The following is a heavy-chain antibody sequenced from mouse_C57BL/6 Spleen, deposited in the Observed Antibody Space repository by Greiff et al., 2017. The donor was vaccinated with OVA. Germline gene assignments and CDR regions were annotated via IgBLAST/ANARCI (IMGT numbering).Heavy chain of an antibody. CDR3: ARHYDAMDY. D-gene: IGHD1-1*02. V-gene: IGHV5-6*01. J-gene: IGHJ4*01. CDR2: ISSGGSYT. Sequence: EVQLVESGGDLVKPGGSLKLSCAASGFTFSSYGMSWVRQTPDKRLEWVATISSGGSYTYYPDSVKGRFTISRDNAKNTLYLQKSSLKSEDTAMYYGARHYDAMDYWGQGTSVTVAS. CDR1: GFTFSSYG.